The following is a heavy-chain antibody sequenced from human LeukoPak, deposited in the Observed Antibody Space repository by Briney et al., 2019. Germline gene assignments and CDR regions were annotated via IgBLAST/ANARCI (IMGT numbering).Heavy chain of an antibody. CDR3: ARDQMSSSGRGIRFDWLDP. Sequence: ASVKVSCTASGYRFTCYFIHWVRQAPGQGLEWMGWINPNSGGTKSAQKFQGRVTITRDTSTSTIYMDLSTLTSDDTSIYYCARDQMSSSGRGIRFDWLDPWGQGTLVTVSS. V-gene: IGHV1-2*02. D-gene: IGHD3-10*01. J-gene: IGHJ5*02. CDR1: GYRFTCYF. CDR2: INPNSGGT.